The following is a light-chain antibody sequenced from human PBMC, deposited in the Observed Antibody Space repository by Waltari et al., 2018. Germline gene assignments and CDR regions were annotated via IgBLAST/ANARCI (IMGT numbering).Light chain of an antibody. CDR2: DVS. CDR3: SSYTSSSTFYV. CDR1: SSDVGGYNY. J-gene: IGLJ1*01. Sequence: QSALTQPASVSGSPGQSITISCTGTSSDVGGYNYVSWYQQHPGKAPKLMIYDVSNRPSGVSNRCSGSKSGNTASLTISGLQAEDDADYYCSSYTSSSTFYVFGTGTKVTVL. V-gene: IGLV2-14*01.